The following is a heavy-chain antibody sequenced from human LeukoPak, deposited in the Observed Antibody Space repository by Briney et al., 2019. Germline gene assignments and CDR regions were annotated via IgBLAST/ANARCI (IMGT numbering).Heavy chain of an antibody. CDR3: ARGPVAGSYYNYYMDV. Sequence: GASVKVSCKASGYTFTSYYMHWVRQAPGQGLEWMGIINPSGGSTSYAQKFQVRVTMTRDTSTSTVYMELSSLRSEDTAVYYCARGPVAGSYYNYYMDVWGKGTTVTVSS. V-gene: IGHV1-46*03. CDR2: INPSGGST. CDR1: GYTFTSYY. J-gene: IGHJ6*03. D-gene: IGHD6-13*01.